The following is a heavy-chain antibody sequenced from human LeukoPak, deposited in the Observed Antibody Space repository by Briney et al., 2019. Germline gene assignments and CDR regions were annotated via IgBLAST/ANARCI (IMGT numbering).Heavy chain of an antibody. CDR3: ARGGGYYDSSGSPLRY. Sequence: SETLSLTCTVSGGSISSGGYYWSWIRQHPGKGLEWIGHIYYSGSTYYNPSLKSRVTISVDTSKNQFSLKLSSVTAADTAVYYCARGGGYYDSSGSPLRYWGQGTLVTVSS. J-gene: IGHJ4*02. D-gene: IGHD3-22*01. V-gene: IGHV4-31*03. CDR1: GGSISSGGYY. CDR2: IYYSGST.